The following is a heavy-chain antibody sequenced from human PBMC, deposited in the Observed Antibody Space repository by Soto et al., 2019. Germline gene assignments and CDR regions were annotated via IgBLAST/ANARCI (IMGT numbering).Heavy chain of an antibody. J-gene: IGHJ1*01. CDR2: ISSSGSTI. V-gene: IGHV3-48*03. D-gene: IGHD6-19*01. CDR1: GFTFSSYE. Sequence: GGSLRLSCAASGFTFSSYEMNWVCQAPGKGLEWVSYISSSGSTIYYADSVKGRFTISRDNAKNSLYLQMNSLRAEDTAVYYCASSGAVAGNAYWGQGTLVPVYS. CDR3: ASSGAVAGNAY.